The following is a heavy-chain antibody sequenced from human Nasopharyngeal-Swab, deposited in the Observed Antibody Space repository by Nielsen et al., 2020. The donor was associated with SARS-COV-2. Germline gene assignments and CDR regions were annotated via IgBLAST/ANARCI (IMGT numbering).Heavy chain of an antibody. CDR3: ARDPPRVPGFDY. Sequence: WIRQPPGKGLEWVAVISYDGSNKYYADSVKGRFTISRDNSKNTLYLQMNSLRAEDTAVYYCARDPPRVPGFDYWGQGTLVTVSS. J-gene: IGHJ4*02. CDR2: ISYDGSNK. V-gene: IGHV3-33*05. D-gene: IGHD2-2*01.